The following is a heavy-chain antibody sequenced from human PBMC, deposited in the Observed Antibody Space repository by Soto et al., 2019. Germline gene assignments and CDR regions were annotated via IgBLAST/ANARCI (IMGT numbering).Heavy chain of an antibody. CDR2: IYYSGST. CDR1: GGSISSSSYY. D-gene: IGHD5-18*01. J-gene: IGHJ4*02. Sequence: QLQLQESGPGLVKPSETLSLTCTVSGGSISSSSYYWGWIRQPPGKGLEWIGSIYYSGSTYYNPSLKSRVTISVDTSKNQFSLKLSSVTAADTAVYYCARQEGYSYGTHTFRDYWGQGTLVTVSS. CDR3: ARQEGYSYGTHTFRDY. V-gene: IGHV4-39*01.